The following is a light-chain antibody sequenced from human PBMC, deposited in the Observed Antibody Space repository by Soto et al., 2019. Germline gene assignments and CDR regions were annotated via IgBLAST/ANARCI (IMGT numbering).Light chain of an antibody. CDR3: QQYSSYT. J-gene: IGKJ2*01. CDR1: ESVSSW. V-gene: IGKV1-5*03. CDR2: KAS. Sequence: DIQMTQSPSTLSASVGDRVTITCRASESVSSWLAWYQQKPGKAPKLLIYKASTLESGVPSRFSGGRSGTEFTLTISSLQPDDFATYYCQQYSSYTFGQGTKLEIK.